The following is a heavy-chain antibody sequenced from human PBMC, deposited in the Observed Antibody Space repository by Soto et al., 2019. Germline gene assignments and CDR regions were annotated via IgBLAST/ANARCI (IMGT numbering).Heavy chain of an antibody. J-gene: IGHJ4*02. CDR2: INSNGGAI. V-gene: IGHV3-48*04. CDR3: ARDGPQGAAVIPKPYYFDS. D-gene: IGHD6-25*01. Sequence: EVQLVESGGGLVQPGESLRLSCAVSGFTFSDYNMNWVRQAPGKGLEWVSYINSNGGAIYYADSVRGRFTISRDNARNTVYLQMNSLRVGDTAVYFCARDGPQGAAVIPKPYYFDSWGRGTLVTVSS. CDR1: GFTFSDYN.